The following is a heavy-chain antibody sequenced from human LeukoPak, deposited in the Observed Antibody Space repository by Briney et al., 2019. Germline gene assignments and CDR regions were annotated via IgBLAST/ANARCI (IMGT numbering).Heavy chain of an antibody. CDR1: GFTFSSYS. V-gene: IGHV3-30*18. D-gene: IGHD3-10*01. CDR2: ISYDGSDK. J-gene: IGHJ4*02. CDR3: AKDHQGFNYYGSGSYSPCNFDY. Sequence: GGSLRLSCAASGFTFSSYSMHWVRQAPGKGLEWVAVISYDGSDKYYADSLEGRFTISRDNSKNTLYLQMNSLRAEDTAVYYCAKDHQGFNYYGSGSYSPCNFDYWGQGTLVTVSS.